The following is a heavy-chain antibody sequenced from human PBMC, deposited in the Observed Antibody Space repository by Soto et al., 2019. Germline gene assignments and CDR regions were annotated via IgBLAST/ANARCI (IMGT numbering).Heavy chain of an antibody. Sequence: GGSLRLSCAASGFTFSSYTLSWVRQAPGKGLEWVSGISGSGDTTYSAESVKGRFTISRDNSKNMVFLEMNGLRAEDTAVYYCAKGRSSNWLYYFDYWGQGTLVTVSS. J-gene: IGHJ4*02. CDR2: ISGSGDTT. V-gene: IGHV3-23*01. CDR1: GFTFSSYT. CDR3: AKGRSSNWLYYFDY. D-gene: IGHD4-4*01.